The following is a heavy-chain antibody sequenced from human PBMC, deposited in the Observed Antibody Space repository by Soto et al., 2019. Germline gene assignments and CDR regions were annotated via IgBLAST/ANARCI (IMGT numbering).Heavy chain of an antibody. V-gene: IGHV4-39*01. CDR2: IYYSGST. D-gene: IGHD6-6*01. J-gene: IGHJ5*02. Sequence: SETLSLTCIVSGGSISSSSYYWGWIRQPPGKGLEWIGSIYYSGSTYYNPSLKRRVTISVDTSKMQFTLKLSAVTAADTAVFYCARHRARNWFDPWGQGTLVTVSS. CDR3: ARHRARNWFDP. CDR1: GGSISSSSYY.